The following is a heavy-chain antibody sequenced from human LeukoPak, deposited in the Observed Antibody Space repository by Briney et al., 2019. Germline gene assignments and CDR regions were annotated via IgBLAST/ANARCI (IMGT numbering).Heavy chain of an antibody. Sequence: PGGSLRLSCAASGFTFSSYSMNWVRLAPGKGLEWVSSISGSSSYIYYADSVKGRFTISRDNANNSLYLQMNSLRAEDTAVYYCAREMYWASGAAVGYWGQGTLVTVSS. D-gene: IGHD6-13*01. CDR2: ISGSSSYI. CDR1: GFTFSSYS. CDR3: AREMYWASGAAVGY. J-gene: IGHJ4*02. V-gene: IGHV3-21*04.